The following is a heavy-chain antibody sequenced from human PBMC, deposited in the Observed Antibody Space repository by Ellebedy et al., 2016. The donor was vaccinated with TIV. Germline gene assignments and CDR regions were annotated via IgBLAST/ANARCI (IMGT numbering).Heavy chain of an antibody. Sequence: GESLKISCVASGIPFSHHWMHWVRQAPGKGLWWVSRTNTDGSDNTCVESVKGRFTISRDNAKNTVYLEMHSLRVEDTAVYYCARGGVSAAGSVFFDYWGQGVLVTVSS. V-gene: IGHV3-74*03. J-gene: IGHJ4*02. CDR3: ARGGVSAAGSVFFDY. CDR2: TNTDGSDN. D-gene: IGHD6-13*01. CDR1: GIPFSHHW.